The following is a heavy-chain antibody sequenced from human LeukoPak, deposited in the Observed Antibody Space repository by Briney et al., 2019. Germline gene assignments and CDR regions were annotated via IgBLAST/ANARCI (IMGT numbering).Heavy chain of an antibody. CDR3: ASDSSGYFGP. CDR1: GFTFSDYY. J-gene: IGHJ5*02. CDR2: ISNSGSAK. D-gene: IGHD3-22*01. V-gene: IGHV3-11*01. Sequence: PGWSLRLSCAASGFTFSDYYMNWLRQAPGRGLEGVSYISNSGSAKYYADSVKGRFTISRDNAKNSVYLEMNSLRAEDTAVYYCASDSSGYFGPWGQGTLVTVSS.